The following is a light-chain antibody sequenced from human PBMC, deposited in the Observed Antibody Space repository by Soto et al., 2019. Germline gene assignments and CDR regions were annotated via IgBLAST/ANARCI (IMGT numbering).Light chain of an antibody. CDR2: DVS. V-gene: IGLV2-14*01. CDR1: SSDIGGYNY. CDR3: SSYTSSSTVL. J-gene: IGLJ2*01. Sequence: QSALTQPASVSGSPGQSITISCTGTSSDIGGYNYVSWYHQHPGKAPKLMIYDVSNRPSGVSNRFSGSKSGSTASLTISGLQADDEADYYCSSYTSSSTVLFGGGTKLTVL.